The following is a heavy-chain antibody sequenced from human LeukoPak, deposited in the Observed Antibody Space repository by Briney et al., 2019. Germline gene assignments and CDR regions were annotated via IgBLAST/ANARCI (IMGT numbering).Heavy chain of an antibody. CDR1: GGSISSALYH. Sequence: PSETLSLTCTVSGGSISSALYHWGWIRQPPGKNLEWLGSVYYTGSTHNNPSLKSRVTISVDTSKNQFSLNLSSVTAADTAVYYCARGIAARLYGSADWGQGTLVTVSS. CDR3: ARGIAARLYGSAD. V-gene: IGHV4-39*07. D-gene: IGHD6-6*01. J-gene: IGHJ4*02. CDR2: VYYTGST.